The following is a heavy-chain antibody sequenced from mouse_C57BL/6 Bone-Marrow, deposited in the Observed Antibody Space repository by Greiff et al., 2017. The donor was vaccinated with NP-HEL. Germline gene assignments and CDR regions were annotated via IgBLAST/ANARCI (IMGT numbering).Heavy chain of an antibody. D-gene: IGHD2-5*01. J-gene: IGHJ4*01. CDR2: INPSSGYT. CDR1: GYTFTSYW. V-gene: IGHV1-7*01. CDR3: ARSAYYSNPYYAMDY. Sequence: VQLQQSGAELAKPGASVKLSCKASGYTFTSYWMHWVKQRPGQGLEWIGYINPSSGYTKYNQKFKDKATLTADKSSSTSYKQLSRLTYEDSSVYYCARSAYYSNPYYAMDYWGQGTSVTVSS.